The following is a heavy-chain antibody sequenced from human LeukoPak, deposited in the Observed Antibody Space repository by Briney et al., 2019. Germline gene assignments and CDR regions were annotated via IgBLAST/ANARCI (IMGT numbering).Heavy chain of an antibody. V-gene: IGHV1-69*13. J-gene: IGHJ4*02. CDR2: IIPIFGTA. CDR1: GGTFSSYA. CDR3: ARAGFSSSSIAY. D-gene: IGHD6-13*01. Sequence: GASVKVSCKASGGTFSSYAISWVRQAPGQGLEWMGGIIPIFGTASYAQKFQGRVTITADESTSTAYMELSSLRSEDTAVYYCARAGFSSSSIAYWGQGTLVTVSS.